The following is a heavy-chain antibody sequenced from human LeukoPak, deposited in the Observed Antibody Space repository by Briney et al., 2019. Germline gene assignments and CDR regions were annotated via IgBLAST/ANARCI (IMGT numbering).Heavy chain of an antibody. Sequence: SETLSLTCTVSGGSISSYYWSWIRQPPGKGLEWIGYIYYSGSTNYNPSLKGRVTISVDTSKNQLSLKLSSVTAADTAVYYCARQPHYYDSSGYYSSHYYYYGMDVWGQGTTVTVSS. CDR2: IYYSGST. J-gene: IGHJ6*02. D-gene: IGHD3-22*01. CDR1: GGSISSYY. V-gene: IGHV4-59*08. CDR3: ARQPHYYDSSGYYSSHYYYYGMDV.